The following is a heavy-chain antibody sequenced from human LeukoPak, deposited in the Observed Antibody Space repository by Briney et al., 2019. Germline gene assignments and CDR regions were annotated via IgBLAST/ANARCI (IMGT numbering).Heavy chain of an antibody. CDR2: IYYSGST. J-gene: IGHJ3*01. CDR3: ARRLDA. CDR1: GGSIRNFY. Sequence: SETLSLTCTVSGGSIRNFYWSWIRQPPGKELEWIGYIYYSGSTNYNPSLKSRVTISVDTSKNQFSLKLSSVTAADTAVYYCARRLDAWGQGTMVTVSS. V-gene: IGHV4-59*08.